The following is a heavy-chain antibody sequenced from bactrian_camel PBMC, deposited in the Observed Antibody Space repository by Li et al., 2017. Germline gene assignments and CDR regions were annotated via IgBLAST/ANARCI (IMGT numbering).Heavy chain of an antibody. CDR2: IGSDGST. V-gene: IGHV3S57*01. CDR1: ASTEKLA. D-gene: IGHD1*01. J-gene: IGHJ4*01. Sequence: HVQLVESGGGEVQAGGSLRLSCVVSASTEKLAMGWFRQAPGKEREGVAAIGSDGSTGYADSVKGRFTISKDNAKNTLYLQMNSLKPEGTAMYYRAASGSLSWGNLQYWLLREVTYTYWGQGTQVTVS. CDR3: AASGSLSWGNLQYWLLREVTYTY.